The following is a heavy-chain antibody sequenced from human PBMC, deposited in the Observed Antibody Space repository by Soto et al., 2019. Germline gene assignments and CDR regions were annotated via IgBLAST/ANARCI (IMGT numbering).Heavy chain of an antibody. J-gene: IGHJ4*02. D-gene: IGHD3-22*01. V-gene: IGHV1-69*13. Sequence: SSVKLSCQASGGTFSRYALSRVRQAPGQGPEWMGGIVPMFGTPDYALKFEGRVTITSDDSTTPTYMQLSSLRSEDTPVYYCARGVYYDSRGYYFFFWGQGTLVTVSS. CDR3: ARGVYYDSRGYYFFF. CDR1: GGTFSRYA. CDR2: IVPMFGTP.